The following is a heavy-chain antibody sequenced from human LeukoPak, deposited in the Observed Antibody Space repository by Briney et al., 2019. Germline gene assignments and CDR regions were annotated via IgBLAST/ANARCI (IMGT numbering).Heavy chain of an antibody. CDR1: GFTFGDYA. CDR2: IDWNGGST. D-gene: IGHD5-18*01. V-gene: IGHV3-20*04. J-gene: IGHJ6*03. Sequence: GGSLRLSCTASGFTFGDYAMSWVRQAPGKGLEWVSGIDWNGGSTGYADSVKGRFTISRDNAKNSLYLQMNSLRAEDTALYYCARAGVTAMVLYYYYYMDVWGKGATVTVSS. CDR3: ARAGVTAMVLYYYYYMDV.